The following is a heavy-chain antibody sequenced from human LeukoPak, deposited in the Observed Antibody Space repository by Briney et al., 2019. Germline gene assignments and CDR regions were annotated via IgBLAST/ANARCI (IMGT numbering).Heavy chain of an antibody. CDR2: IYYSGST. Sequence: PSETLSLTCTVSGGSISSSSYYWGWIRQPPGKGLEWIGSIYYSGSTYYNPSLKSRVTISVDTSKNQFSLKLSSVTAADTAVYYCASLSGSYPPSSPSFDYWGQGTLVTVSS. V-gene: IGHV4-39*07. D-gene: IGHD3-10*01. CDR1: GGSISSSSYY. J-gene: IGHJ4*02. CDR3: ASLSGSYPPSSPSFDY.